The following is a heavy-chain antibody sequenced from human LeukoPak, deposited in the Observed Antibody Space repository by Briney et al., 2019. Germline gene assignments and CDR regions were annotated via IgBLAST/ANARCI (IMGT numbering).Heavy chain of an antibody. J-gene: IGHJ6*02. CDR2: TYHSGST. CDR3: ARGFGSGWFLYYYGMDV. Sequence: PSQTLSLTCAVSGGSISSGGYSWSWIRQPPGKGLEWIGYTYHSGSTYYNPSLKSRVTISVDRSKNQFSLKLSSVTAADTAVYYCARGFGSGWFLYYYGMDVWGQGTTVTVSS. V-gene: IGHV4-30-2*01. CDR1: GGSISSGGYS. D-gene: IGHD6-19*01.